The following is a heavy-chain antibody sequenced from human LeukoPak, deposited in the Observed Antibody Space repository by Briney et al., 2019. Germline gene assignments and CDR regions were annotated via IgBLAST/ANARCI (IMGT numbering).Heavy chain of an antibody. Sequence: SGTLSLTCDVSGGSPTSNNWWSWVRPPPGKGLEWIGEAYHSGITNYNPSLKSRVTISVDKSKNQSSLELTSVTAADTALYYCARRGYSYGYFDYWGQGTLVTVSS. CDR1: GGSPTSNNW. V-gene: IGHV4-4*02. CDR2: AYHSGIT. J-gene: IGHJ4*02. CDR3: ARRGYSYGYFDY. D-gene: IGHD5-18*01.